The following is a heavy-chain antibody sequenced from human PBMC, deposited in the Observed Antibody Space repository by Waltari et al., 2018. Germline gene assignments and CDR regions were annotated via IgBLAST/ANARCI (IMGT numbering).Heavy chain of an antibody. Sequence: QVQLQESGPGLVKPSETLSLTCTVSGGSISSNYWSWIRQPPGKGLEWIGYIYYSGSTNYNPSLKSRVTISVDTSKNQFSLKLSSVTAADTAVYYCARVTFGAFDIWGQGTMVTVSS. V-gene: IGHV4-59*01. CDR2: IYYSGST. CDR1: GGSISSNY. J-gene: IGHJ3*02. CDR3: ARVTFGAFDI. D-gene: IGHD3-16*01.